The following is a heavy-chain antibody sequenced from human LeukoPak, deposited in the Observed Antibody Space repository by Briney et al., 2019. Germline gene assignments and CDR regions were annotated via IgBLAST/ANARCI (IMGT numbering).Heavy chain of an antibody. D-gene: IGHD6-6*01. CDR1: GFTFSSYA. Sequence: PGGSLRLSCAASGFTFSSYAMSWVRQAPGKGLEWVSVIYSGGSTYYADSVKGRFTISRDNSKNTLYLQMNSLRAEDTAVYYCARASGYSSSSYYFDYWGQGTLVTVSS. CDR3: ARASGYSSSSYYFDY. V-gene: IGHV3-53*01. CDR2: IYSGGST. J-gene: IGHJ4*02.